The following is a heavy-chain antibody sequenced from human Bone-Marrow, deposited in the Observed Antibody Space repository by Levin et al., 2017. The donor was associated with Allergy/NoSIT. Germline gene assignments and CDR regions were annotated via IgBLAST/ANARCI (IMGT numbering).Heavy chain of an antibody. V-gene: IGHV4-39*01. Sequence: SETLSLTCTVSGGSISSSSYYWGWIRQPPGKGLEWIGSIYYSGSTYYNPSLKSRVTISVDTSKNQFSLKLSSVTAADTAVYYCARLYGGIEGPSYYYYYYGMDVWGQGTTVTVSS. D-gene: IGHD4-23*01. CDR3: ARLYGGIEGPSYYYYYYGMDV. J-gene: IGHJ6*02. CDR1: GGSISSSSYY. CDR2: IYYSGST.